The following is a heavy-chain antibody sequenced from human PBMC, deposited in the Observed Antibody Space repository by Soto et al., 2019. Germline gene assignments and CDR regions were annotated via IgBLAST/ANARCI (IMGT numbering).Heavy chain of an antibody. CDR3: ARVEEMATMPLYYFDY. D-gene: IGHD5-12*01. CDR2: IYPGDSDT. Sequence: GESLKISCKGSGYSFTSYWIGWVRQMPGKGLEWMGIIYPGDSDTRYSPSFQGQVTISADKSISTAYLQWSSLKASDTAMYYCARVEEMATMPLYYFDYWGQGTLVTAPQ. J-gene: IGHJ4*02. CDR1: GYSFTSYW. V-gene: IGHV5-51*01.